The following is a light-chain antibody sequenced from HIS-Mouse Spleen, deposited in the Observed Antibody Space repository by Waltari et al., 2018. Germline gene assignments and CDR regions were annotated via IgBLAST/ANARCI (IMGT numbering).Light chain of an antibody. V-gene: IGLV2-8*01. J-gene: IGLJ2*01. CDR2: EVS. CDR1: SSDFGGYNY. Sequence: QSALTQPPSASGSPGQSVTISCTGTSSDFGGYNYVSWYQQHPGKAPKLMIYEVSNRPSGVPDLFSGSKSGNTASLTVSGLQAEDEADYYCSSYAGSNNFVVFGGGTKLTVL. CDR3: SSYAGSNNFVV.